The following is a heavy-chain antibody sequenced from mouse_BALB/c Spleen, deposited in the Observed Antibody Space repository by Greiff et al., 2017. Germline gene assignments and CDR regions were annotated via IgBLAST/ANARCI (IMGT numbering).Heavy chain of an antibody. CDR2: IDPANGNT. CDR3: ARDSTVYAMDY. Sequence: VQLQQSGAELVKPGASGKLSCTASGFNINDSYMHWVKQRPEQGLEWIGRIDPANGNTKYDPKFQGKATITADTSSNTAYLQLSSLTSEDTAVYYCARDSTVYAMDYWGQGTSVTVSA. CDR1: GFNINDSY. J-gene: IGHJ4*01. V-gene: IGHV14-3*02. D-gene: IGHD5-1*01.